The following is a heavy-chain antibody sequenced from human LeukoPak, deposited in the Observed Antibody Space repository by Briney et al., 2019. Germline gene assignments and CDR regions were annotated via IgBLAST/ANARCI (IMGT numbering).Heavy chain of an antibody. CDR2: IYHTGNT. CDR3: ARDLSGYGASDY. D-gene: IGHD3-22*01. Sequence: PSETLCLTCSVSGGSISSGAYYWSWIRQFPGRGLEWIAYIYHTGNTYYNPSLKSRLTISLDTSQSQFSLKLSSVTAADTAVYYCARDLSGYGASDYWGQGTLVTVSS. V-gene: IGHV4-31*03. CDR1: GGSISSGAYY. J-gene: IGHJ4*02.